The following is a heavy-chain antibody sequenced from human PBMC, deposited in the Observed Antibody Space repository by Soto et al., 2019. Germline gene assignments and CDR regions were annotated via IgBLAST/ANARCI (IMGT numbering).Heavy chain of an antibody. CDR2: IYYSGST. CDR3: ARLVHDILTGYYYFDY. CDR1: GGSISSSSYY. V-gene: IGHV4-39*01. D-gene: IGHD3-9*01. J-gene: IGHJ4*02. Sequence: SETLSLTCTVSGGSISSSSYYWGWICQPPGKGLEWIGSIYYSGSTYYNPSLKSRVTISVDTSKNQFSLKLSSVTAADTAVYYCARLVHDILTGYYYFDYWGQGTLVTVSS.